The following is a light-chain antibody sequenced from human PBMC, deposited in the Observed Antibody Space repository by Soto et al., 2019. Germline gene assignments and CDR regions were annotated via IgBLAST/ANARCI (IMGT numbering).Light chain of an antibody. Sequence: EVVMTQSPATLSVSPGEGDTLSCRASQTISTNLAWYQQKPGQAPRLLIYDASIRATGIPARFSGSGSEREFTLTISSLQSEDFAVYYCQQYNKRPPWTFGQGTKVEI. CDR1: QTISTN. CDR2: DAS. CDR3: QQYNKRPPWT. V-gene: IGKV3-15*01. J-gene: IGKJ1*01.